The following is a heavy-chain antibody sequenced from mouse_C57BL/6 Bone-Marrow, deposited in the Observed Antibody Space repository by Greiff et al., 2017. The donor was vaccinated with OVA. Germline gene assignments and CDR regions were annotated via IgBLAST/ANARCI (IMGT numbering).Heavy chain of an antibody. CDR1: GFTFSDYG. D-gene: IGHD1-1*01. Sequence: VQLKQSGGGLVKPGGSLKLSCAASGFTFSDYGMHWVRQAPEKGLEWVAYISSGSSTIYYADTVKGRFTISRDNAKNTLFLQMTSLRSEDTAMYYCARPDYYGSSAFDYWGQGTTLTVSS. V-gene: IGHV5-17*01. CDR2: ISSGSSTI. J-gene: IGHJ2*01. CDR3: ARPDYYGSSAFDY.